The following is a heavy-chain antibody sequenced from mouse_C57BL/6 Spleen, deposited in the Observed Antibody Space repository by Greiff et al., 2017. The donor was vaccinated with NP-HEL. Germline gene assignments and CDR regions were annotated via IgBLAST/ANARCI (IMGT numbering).Heavy chain of an antibody. Sequence: VQLKESGPGMVKPSQSLSLTCTVPGYSITSGYDWHWIRHFPGNKLEWMGYISYSGSTNYNPSLKSRISITHDTSKNHFFLKLNSVTTEDTATYYCARYDYHYWYFDVWGTGTTVTVSS. CDR2: ISYSGST. J-gene: IGHJ1*03. CDR3: ARYDYHYWYFDV. V-gene: IGHV3-1*01. D-gene: IGHD2-4*01. CDR1: GYSITSGYD.